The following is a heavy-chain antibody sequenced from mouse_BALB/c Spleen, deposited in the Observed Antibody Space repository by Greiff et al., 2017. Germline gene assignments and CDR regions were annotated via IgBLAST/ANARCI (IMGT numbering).Heavy chain of an antibody. CDR2: IYPGSGST. V-gene: IGHV1S22*01. Sequence: LKQPGSELVRPGASVKLSCKASGYTFTSYWMHWVKQRPGQGLEWIGNIYPGSGSTNYDEKFKSKATLTVDTSSSTAYMQLSSLTSEDSAVYYCTSIYYGYAMDYWGQGTSVTVSS. D-gene: IGHD2-1*01. J-gene: IGHJ4*01. CDR3: TSIYYGYAMDY. CDR1: GYTFTSYW.